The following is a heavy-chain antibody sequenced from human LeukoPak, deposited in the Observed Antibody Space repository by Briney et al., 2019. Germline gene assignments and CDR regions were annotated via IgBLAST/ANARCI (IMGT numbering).Heavy chain of an antibody. D-gene: IGHD3-3*01. CDR1: GYTFTDYY. V-gene: IGHV1-2*02. CDR3: AREPPNGDFWSGYYESPYFDY. Sequence: ASVKVSCKASGYTFTDYYMHWVRQAPGQGLEWMGWINPHSGGTDHAQKFQGRVTMTRDTSISTAYMELRSLRSDDTAVYYCAREPPNGDFWSGYYESPYFDYWGQGTLVTVSS. J-gene: IGHJ4*02. CDR2: INPHSGGT.